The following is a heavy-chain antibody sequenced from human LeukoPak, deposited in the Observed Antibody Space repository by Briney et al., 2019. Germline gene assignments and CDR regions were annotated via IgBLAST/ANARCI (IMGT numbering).Heavy chain of an antibody. J-gene: IGHJ5*02. CDR1: GFTFSSYG. CDR3: AKTLYYDFWSGYFGGDWFDP. CDR2: IRYGGSNK. Sequence: GGSLRLSCAASGFTFSSYGMHWVRQAPGKGLEWVAFIRYGGSNKYYADSVKGRFTISRDNSKNTLYLQMNSLRAEDTAVYYCAKTLYYDFWSGYFGGDWFDPWGQGTLVTVSS. V-gene: IGHV3-30*02. D-gene: IGHD3-3*01.